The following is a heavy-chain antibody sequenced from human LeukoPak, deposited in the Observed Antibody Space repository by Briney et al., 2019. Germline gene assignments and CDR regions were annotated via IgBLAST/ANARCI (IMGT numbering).Heavy chain of an antibody. Sequence: ASVKVSCKASGYTFTDYYMHWVRQAPGQGLEWMGWINPNSGDTNYAQKFQGRVTMTRDTSISTAYMELSRLRSDDTAVYYCARDVAGGDFDYRGQGTLVTVSS. D-gene: IGHD6-19*01. J-gene: IGHJ4*02. V-gene: IGHV1-2*02. CDR2: INPNSGDT. CDR1: GYTFTDYY. CDR3: ARDVAGGDFDY.